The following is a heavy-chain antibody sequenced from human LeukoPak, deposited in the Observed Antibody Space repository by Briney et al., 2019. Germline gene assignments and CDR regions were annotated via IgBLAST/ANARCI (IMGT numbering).Heavy chain of an antibody. D-gene: IGHD3-22*01. Sequence: SETLSLTCTVSGYSISSGYYWGWIQQPPGKGLEWIGSIYHSGSTYYNPSLKSRVTISVDTSKNQFSLKLSSVTAADTAVYYCASEHYYDSSGSPWGQGTLVTVSS. V-gene: IGHV4-38-2*02. J-gene: IGHJ5*02. CDR1: GYSISSGYY. CDR3: ASEHYYDSSGSP. CDR2: IYHSGST.